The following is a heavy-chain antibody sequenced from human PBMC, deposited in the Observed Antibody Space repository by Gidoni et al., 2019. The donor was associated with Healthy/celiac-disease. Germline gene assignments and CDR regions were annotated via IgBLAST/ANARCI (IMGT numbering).Heavy chain of an antibody. Sequence: QVQLQESGPGLVKPSETLSLTCTVSGGSISSYYWSWIRQPPGKGLEWIGYIYYSGSTNYNPSLKSRVTISVDTSKNQFSLKLSSVTAADTAVYYCARHLITVPYYFDYWGQGTLVTVSS. J-gene: IGHJ4*02. V-gene: IGHV4-59*08. CDR3: ARHLITVPYYFDY. CDR1: GGSISSYY. D-gene: IGHD3-16*01. CDR2: IYYSGST.